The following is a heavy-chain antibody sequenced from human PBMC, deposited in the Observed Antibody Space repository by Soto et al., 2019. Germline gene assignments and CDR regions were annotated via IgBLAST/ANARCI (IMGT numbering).Heavy chain of an antibody. D-gene: IGHD3-3*01. J-gene: IGHJ6*03. V-gene: IGHV4-34*01. Sequence: PSETLSLTCAVYGGSFSGYYWSWIRQPPGKGLEWIGEINHSGSTNYNPSLKSRVTISVDTSKNQFSLKLSSVTAADTAVYYCARGSSDFWSGYYGYYYYYMDVWGKGTTVTVSS. CDR2: INHSGST. CDR3: ARGSSDFWSGYYGYYYYYMDV. CDR1: GGSFSGYY.